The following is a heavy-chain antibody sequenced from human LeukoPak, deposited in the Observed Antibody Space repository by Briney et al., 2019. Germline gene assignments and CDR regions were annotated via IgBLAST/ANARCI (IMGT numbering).Heavy chain of an antibody. CDR1: GGSFSGYY. Sequence: SETLSLTCAVYGGSFSGYYWSWIRQPPGKGLEWIGEINHSGSTNYNPSLKSRVTISVDTSKNQFSLKLSSVTAADTAVYYCARGRYSSSWLDYWGQGTLVTVSS. CDR2: INHSGST. D-gene: IGHD6-13*01. J-gene: IGHJ4*02. V-gene: IGHV4-34*01. CDR3: ARGRYSSSWLDY.